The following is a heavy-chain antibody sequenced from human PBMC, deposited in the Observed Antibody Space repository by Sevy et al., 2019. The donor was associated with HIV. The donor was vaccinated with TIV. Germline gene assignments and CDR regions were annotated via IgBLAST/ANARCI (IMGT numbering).Heavy chain of an antibody. V-gene: IGHV3-33*01. Sequence: GGSLRLSCAASGFTFSSYGMHWVRQAPGKGLEWVAVIWYDGSNKYYADSVKGRFTISRDNSKNTLYLQMNSLRAADTAVYYCARGGDIVVVVAATSHYYGMDVWGEGTRVTVSS. CDR1: GFTFSSYG. CDR3: ARGGDIVVVVAATSHYYGMDV. J-gene: IGHJ6*04. D-gene: IGHD2-15*01. CDR2: IWYDGSNK.